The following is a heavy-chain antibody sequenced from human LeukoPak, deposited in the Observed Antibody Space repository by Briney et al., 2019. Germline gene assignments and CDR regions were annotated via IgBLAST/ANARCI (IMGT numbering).Heavy chain of an antibody. CDR3: AREKRITMVRGVIPSLFDY. CDR1: GFTFSSYG. J-gene: IGHJ4*02. V-gene: IGHV3-30*03. CDR2: ISYDGSKK. Sequence: GGSLRLSCAASGFTFSSYGMPWVRQAPGKGLEGVAVISYDGSKKYYADSVKGRFTISRDNSKNTLYLQMNSLRAEDTAVYYCAREKRITMVRGVIPSLFDYWGQGTLVTVSS. D-gene: IGHD3-10*01.